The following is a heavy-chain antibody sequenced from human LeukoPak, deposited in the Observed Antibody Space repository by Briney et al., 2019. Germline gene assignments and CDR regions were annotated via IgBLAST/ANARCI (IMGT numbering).Heavy chain of an antibody. D-gene: IGHD4-23*01. CDR3: ARILAYGGNSAFDY. CDR1: GFSLSTRGMC. J-gene: IGHJ4*02. V-gene: IGHV2-70*11. Sequence: GSGPALVKPTQTPTLTCTFSGFSLSTRGMCMSWLRQPPGKALEWLARIDWDDDKYYTTSLKTRLTISKDTSKDQVVLTMTNVDPVDTATYYCARILAYGGNSAFDYWGQGTLVTVSS. CDR2: IDWDDDK.